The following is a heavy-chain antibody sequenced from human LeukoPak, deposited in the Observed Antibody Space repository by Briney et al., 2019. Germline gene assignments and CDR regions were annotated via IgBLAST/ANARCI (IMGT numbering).Heavy chain of an antibody. CDR2: IKEDGSEK. D-gene: IGHD1-14*01. CDR1: GFSFSSYW. V-gene: IGHV3-7*01. J-gene: IGHJ4*02. CDR3: ARGGRYYFAY. Sequence: GGSLRLSCAASGFSFSSYWMSWVRQAPGKGLQWVANIKEDGSEKYYVDSVKDRFTISRDNAKNSLYPQMNSLRAEDTAIYYCARGGRYYFAYWGQGTLVTVSS.